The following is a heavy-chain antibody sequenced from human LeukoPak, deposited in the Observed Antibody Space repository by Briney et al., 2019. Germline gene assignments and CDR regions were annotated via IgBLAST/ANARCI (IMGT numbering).Heavy chain of an antibody. CDR3: AKRQGYNAFDI. J-gene: IGHJ3*02. Sequence: PGGSLRLSCAASGFTFSSYAMSWVRQAPGKGLEWVSVISSSSGTTCYADSVKGRFTISRDNSKNTLYLQMNSLRAEDTAVYYCAKRQGYNAFDIWGQGTMVTVSS. D-gene: IGHD2-2*02. V-gene: IGHV3-23*01. CDR2: ISSSSGTT. CDR1: GFTFSSYA.